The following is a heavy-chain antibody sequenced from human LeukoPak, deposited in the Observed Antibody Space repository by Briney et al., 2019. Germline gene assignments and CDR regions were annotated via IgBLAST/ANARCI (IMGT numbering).Heavy chain of an antibody. Sequence: GGSLRLSCTASGFTFSNYWMHWVRQAPGKGLVYVSRTNSDGSSANYADSVQGRFTISRDNAKNSLYLQMNSLRAEDTAVYYCARGYFDSSGYYEPSTFDYWGQGTLVTVSS. V-gene: IGHV3-74*01. CDR3: ARGYFDSSGYYEPSTFDY. CDR2: TNSDGSSA. J-gene: IGHJ4*02. CDR1: GFTFSNYW. D-gene: IGHD3-22*01.